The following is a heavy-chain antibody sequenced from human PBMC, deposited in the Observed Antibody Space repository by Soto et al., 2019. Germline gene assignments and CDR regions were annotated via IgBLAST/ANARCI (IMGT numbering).Heavy chain of an antibody. J-gene: IGHJ4*02. V-gene: IGHV1-69*06. CDR1: GGTFSSYA. CDR3: ARGVVVVVAATYFDY. CDR2: IIPIFGTA. Sequence: VASVKVSCKASGGTFSSYAISWVRQAPGQGLEWMGGIIPIFGTANYAQKFQGRVTITADKSTSTAYMELSSLRSEDTAVYYCARGVVVVVAATYFDYWGQGTLVTVSS. D-gene: IGHD2-15*01.